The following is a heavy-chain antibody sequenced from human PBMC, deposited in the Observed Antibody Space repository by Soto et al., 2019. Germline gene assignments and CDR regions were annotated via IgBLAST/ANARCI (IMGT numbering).Heavy chain of an antibody. CDR3: ASGTNGAFFVY. CDR2: ISSRSSTI. Sequence: QVQLVEPGGGLVKPGGSLRLACAASGFTFSDYYMSWIRQAPGKGLEWVSYISSRSSTIFDADSVKGRFAISRDHVKNSLHLQMNSLRAEAEAVYYCASGTNGAFFVYWGQGILVTVSS. CDR1: GFTFSDYY. V-gene: IGHV3-11*01. D-gene: IGHD2-8*01. J-gene: IGHJ4*02.